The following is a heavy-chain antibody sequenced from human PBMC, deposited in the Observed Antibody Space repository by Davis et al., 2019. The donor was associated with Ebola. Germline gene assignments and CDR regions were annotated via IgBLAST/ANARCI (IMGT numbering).Heavy chain of an antibody. CDR2: ISWNSGRL. J-gene: IGHJ4*02. Sequence: SLKISCAASEFNFKNYAMHWVRQGPGKGLEWLSSISWNSGRLEYADSVQGRFTISRDNSKNSLYLQMNSLRTEDTAVYYCAKEIDCGGDCSSNFWGQGTLVTVSS. CDR3: AKEIDCGGDCSSNF. CDR1: EFNFKNYA. D-gene: IGHD2-21*02. V-gene: IGHV3-9*01.